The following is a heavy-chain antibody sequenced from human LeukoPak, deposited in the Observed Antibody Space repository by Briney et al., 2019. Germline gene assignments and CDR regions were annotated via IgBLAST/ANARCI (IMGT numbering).Heavy chain of an antibody. D-gene: IGHD6-19*01. J-gene: IGHJ4*02. Sequence: PGGSLRLSCAASGFTFSDYYMSWIRQAPGKGLEWVSYISSSGSTIYYADSVKGRFTISRDNAKNSLYLQMDSLRAEDTAVYYCARDSDLSEQWLPLGFDYWGQGTLVTVSS. V-gene: IGHV3-11*04. CDR2: ISSSGSTI. CDR3: ARDSDLSEQWLPLGFDY. CDR1: GFTFSDYY.